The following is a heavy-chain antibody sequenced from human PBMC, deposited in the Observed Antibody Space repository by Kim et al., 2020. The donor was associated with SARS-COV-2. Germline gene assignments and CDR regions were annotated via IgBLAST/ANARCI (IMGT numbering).Heavy chain of an antibody. D-gene: IGHD3-16*01. CDR3: ARDLGAFDI. Sequence: SSTSYADSVKGRFTISRDNAKNTLYLQMNSLRAEDTAVYYCARDLGAFDIWGQGTMVTVSS. CDR2: SST. V-gene: IGHV3-74*01. J-gene: IGHJ3*02.